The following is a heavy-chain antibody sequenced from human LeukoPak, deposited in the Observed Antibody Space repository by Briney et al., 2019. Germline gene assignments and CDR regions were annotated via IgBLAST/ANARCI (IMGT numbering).Heavy chain of an antibody. CDR2: IYYSGST. Sequence: PSETLSLTCTVSGGSISSSSYYWGWIRQPPGKGLEWIGSIYYSGSTYYNPSLKSRVTISVDTSKNQFSLKLSSVTAADTAVYYCARDVVVVPAAMNVYYMDVWGKGTTVTVSS. CDR1: GGSISSSSYY. J-gene: IGHJ6*03. D-gene: IGHD2-2*01. V-gene: IGHV4-39*07. CDR3: ARDVVVVPAAMNVYYMDV.